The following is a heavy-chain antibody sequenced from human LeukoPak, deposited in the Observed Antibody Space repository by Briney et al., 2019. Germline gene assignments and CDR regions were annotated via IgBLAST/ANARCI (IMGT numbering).Heavy chain of an antibody. J-gene: IGHJ4*02. Sequence: PGGSLRLSCAASGFTFDDYAMHWVRQAPGKGLEWVSLISGDGGSTYYADSVKGRFTISRDNSKNSLYLQMNSLRAEDTAVYYCAGGLSDYYYTVGYWGQGTLVTVSS. CDR3: AGGLSDYYYTVGY. CDR2: ISGDGGST. V-gene: IGHV3-43*02. CDR1: GFTFDDYA. D-gene: IGHD3-22*01.